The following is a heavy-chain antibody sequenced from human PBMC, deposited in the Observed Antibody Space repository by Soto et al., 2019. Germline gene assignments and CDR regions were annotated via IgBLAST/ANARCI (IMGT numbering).Heavy chain of an antibody. CDR3: AGGTGYQRGYYYYGMDV. J-gene: IGHJ6*02. D-gene: IGHD1-1*01. CDR1: GGTFSSYT. CDR2: IIPIFGTA. V-gene: IGHV1-69*13. Sequence: GASVKVSCKASGGTFSSYTISWVRQAPGQGLEWMGRIIPIFGTANYAQKFQGRVTITADESTSTAYMELSSLRSEDTAVYYCAGGTGYQRGYYYYGMDVWGQGTTVTVSS.